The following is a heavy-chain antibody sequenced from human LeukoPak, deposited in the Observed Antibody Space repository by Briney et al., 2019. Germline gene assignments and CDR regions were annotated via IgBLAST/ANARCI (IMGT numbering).Heavy chain of an antibody. CDR3: ARDGGSSGWYFCY. J-gene: IGHJ4*02. CDR1: GFTFSSYA. D-gene: IGHD6-19*01. V-gene: IGHV3-30*04. CDR2: ISYDGSNK. Sequence: PGGSLRLSCAASGFTFSSYAMHWVRQAPGKGLEWVAVISYDGSNKYYADSVKGRFTISRDNPKNTLYLQMNSLRAEDTAVYYCARDGGSSGWYFCYWGQGTLVTVSS.